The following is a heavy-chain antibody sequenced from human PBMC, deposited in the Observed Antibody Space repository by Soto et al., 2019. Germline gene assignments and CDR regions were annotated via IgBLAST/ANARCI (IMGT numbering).Heavy chain of an antibody. CDR3: AREDGSGSPDWYFNL. V-gene: IGHV4-30-2*01. D-gene: IGHD1-26*01. Sequence: QLQLQESGAGLVKPSQTLSLTCAVSGGSISSGGYSWSWIRQPPGKGLEWIGYIFPSGSTYYNPSLKSRVTISVDTSKNQFSLKMSSVTAADTAVYYCAREDGSGSPDWYFNLWGRGTLVTVSS. CDR2: IFPSGST. CDR1: GGSISSGGYS. J-gene: IGHJ2*01.